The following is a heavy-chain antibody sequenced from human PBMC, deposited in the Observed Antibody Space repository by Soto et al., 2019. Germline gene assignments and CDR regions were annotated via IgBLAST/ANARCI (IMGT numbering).Heavy chain of an antibody. Sequence: GGSLRLSCAASGFTFSSYGMHWVRQAPGKGLEWVAVIWYDGSNKYYVDSVKGRFTISRDNSKNTLYLQMNGLRAEDTAVYYLARDSIAYKNVNWFEPWGQGILVTVCS. V-gene: IGHV3-33*01. CDR3: ARDSIAYKNVNWFEP. D-gene: IGHD6-13*01. J-gene: IGHJ5*02. CDR1: GFTFSSYG. CDR2: IWYDGSNK.